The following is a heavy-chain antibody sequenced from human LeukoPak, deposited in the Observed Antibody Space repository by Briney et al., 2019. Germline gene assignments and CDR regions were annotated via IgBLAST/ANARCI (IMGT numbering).Heavy chain of an antibody. J-gene: IGHJ4*02. CDR2: ISYDGSNK. D-gene: IGHD2-2*01. CDR1: GFTFSSYA. CDR3: AREESQTPLLGYCSSTSCQLFDY. Sequence: GGSLRLFCAASGFTFSSYAMHWVRQAPGKGLEGVAVISYDGSNKYYADSVKGRFTISRDNSKNTLYLQMNSLRAEDTAVYYCAREESQTPLLGYCSSTSCQLFDYWGQGALVTVSS. V-gene: IGHV3-30*07.